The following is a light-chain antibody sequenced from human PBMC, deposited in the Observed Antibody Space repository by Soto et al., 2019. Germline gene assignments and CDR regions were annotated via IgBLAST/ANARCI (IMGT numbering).Light chain of an antibody. CDR2: EVT. CDR3: SSFAGRDKFDVL. Sequence: QSALTQPPSASGSPGQSVTISCTGTSSDIGAYNYVSWYQQHPGKAPELIIYEVTKRPSGVPDRFAGSKSGNTAYLTVSGLQAEDEADYYCSSFAGRDKFDVLLGGGTKVTVL. V-gene: IGLV2-8*01. J-gene: IGLJ2*01. CDR1: SSDIGAYNY.